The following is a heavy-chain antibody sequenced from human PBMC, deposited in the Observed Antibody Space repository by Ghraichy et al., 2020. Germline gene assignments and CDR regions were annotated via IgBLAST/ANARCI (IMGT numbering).Heavy chain of an antibody. J-gene: IGHJ6*02. V-gene: IGHV4-34*01. Sequence: SETLSLTCAVYGGSFSGYYWSWIRQPPGKGLEWIGEINHSGSTNYNPSLKSRVTISVDTSKNQFSLKLSSVTAADTAVYYCARGSPGIAVARYYYYGMDVWGQGTTVTVSS. CDR2: INHSGST. CDR1: GGSFSGYY. CDR3: ARGSPGIAVARYYYYGMDV. D-gene: IGHD6-19*01.